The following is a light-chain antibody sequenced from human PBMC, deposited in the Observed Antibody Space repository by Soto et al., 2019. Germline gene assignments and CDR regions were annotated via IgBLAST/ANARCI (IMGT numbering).Light chain of an antibody. J-gene: IGKJ2*01. V-gene: IGKV3-20*01. CDR3: QQYGGSPPYT. Sequence: EIVLTQSPGTLSLSPGERATLSCRTSQSVSSTYLAWYQQKPGQAPKLLIYGASSMATGIPDRFSGSGSGRDFTLTISRLEPEDFAVYYCQQYGGSPPYTFGQGTKLEIK. CDR1: QSVSSTY. CDR2: GAS.